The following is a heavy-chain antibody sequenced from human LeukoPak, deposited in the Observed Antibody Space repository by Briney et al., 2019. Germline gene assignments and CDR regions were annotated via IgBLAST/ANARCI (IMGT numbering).Heavy chain of an antibody. CDR1: GYTFSSYY. CDR3: AREASGGYFDY. V-gene: IGHV1-46*01. D-gene: IGHD4-23*01. J-gene: IGHJ4*02. CDR2: INPTGSST. Sequence: GASVKVSCKASGYTFSSYYMHWVRQAPGQGIEWVGLINPTGSSTNYAQKCRGRVTMTRDASTSTVYMDLNSLTSEDTAVYYGAREASGGYFDYWGQGTLVTVSS.